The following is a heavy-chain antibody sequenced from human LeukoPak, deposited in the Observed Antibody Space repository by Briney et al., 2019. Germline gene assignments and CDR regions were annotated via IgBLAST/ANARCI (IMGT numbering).Heavy chain of an antibody. CDR3: VKDPGPDYDILTGYLSGWFDP. CDR1: GFTFSNAW. CDR2: IKSKTDGGTT. J-gene: IGHJ5*02. D-gene: IGHD3-9*01. V-gene: IGHV3-15*05. Sequence: PGGSLRLSCAASGFTFSNAWMSWVRQAPGKGLEWVGRIKSKTDGGTTDYAAPVKGRFTISRDNSKNTLYLQMSSLRAEDTAVYYCVKDPGPDYDILTGYLSGWFDPWGQGTLVTVSS.